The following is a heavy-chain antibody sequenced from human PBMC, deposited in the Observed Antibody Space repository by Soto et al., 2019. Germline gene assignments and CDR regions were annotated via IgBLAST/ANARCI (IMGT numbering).Heavy chain of an antibody. D-gene: IGHD5-18*01. J-gene: IGHJ6*02. CDR3: AKDGGGYNYGYVMLDKYYYGMDV. CDR2: ISYDGTNK. V-gene: IGHV3-30-3*01. CDR1: GFTFSTYA. Sequence: VQLLESGGGVVQPGRSLRLSCAASGFTFSTYAMHWVRQAPGKGLEWVAVISYDGTNKYYADSVRGRFTISRDNSKNTLFLQMNSLRAEDTAVYYCAKDGGGYNYGYVMLDKYYYGMDVWGQGTTVTVSS.